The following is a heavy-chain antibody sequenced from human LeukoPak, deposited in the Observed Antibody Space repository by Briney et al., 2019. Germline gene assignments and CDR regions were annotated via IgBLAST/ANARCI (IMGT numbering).Heavy chain of an antibody. CDR3: ARAVEGGRWLQSVTYFDY. V-gene: IGHV4-39*07. D-gene: IGHD5-24*01. CDR1: GGSISSSSYY. J-gene: IGHJ4*02. CDR2: IYYSGST. Sequence: SETLSLTCTVSGGSISSSSYYWGWIRQPPGKGLEWIGSIYYSGSTYYNPSLKSRVTISVDTSKNQFSLKLSSVTAADTAVYYCARAVEGGRWLQSVTYFDYWGQGTLVTVSS.